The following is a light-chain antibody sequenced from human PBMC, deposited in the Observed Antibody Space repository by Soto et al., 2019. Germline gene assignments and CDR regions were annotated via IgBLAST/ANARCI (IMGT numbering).Light chain of an antibody. V-gene: IGKV3-15*01. CDR2: ATS. CDR3: QQYDNKPPIT. Sequence: IVMTQSPATLSVSPGERATLSCRASQSVSSSLAWYQQKPGQAPRLLIYATSTRATGIPDRFSGSGSGTEFSLTISNLQSEVFAVYHCQQYDNKPPITFGQGTRLEIK. J-gene: IGKJ5*01. CDR1: QSVSSS.